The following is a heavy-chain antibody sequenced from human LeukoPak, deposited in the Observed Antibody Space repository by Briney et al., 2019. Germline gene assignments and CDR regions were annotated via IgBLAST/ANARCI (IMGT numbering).Heavy chain of an antibody. J-gene: IGHJ5*02. V-gene: IGHV4-30-2*01. Sequence: SETLSLTCAVSGGPISSGGYSWSWIRQPPGKGLEWIGYIYHSGSTYYNPSLKSRVTISVDRSKNQFSLKLSSVTAADTAVYYCARGEVGDYGLDKWFDPWGQGTLVTVSS. D-gene: IGHD4-17*01. CDR1: GGPISSGGYS. CDR3: ARGEVGDYGLDKWFDP. CDR2: IYHSGST.